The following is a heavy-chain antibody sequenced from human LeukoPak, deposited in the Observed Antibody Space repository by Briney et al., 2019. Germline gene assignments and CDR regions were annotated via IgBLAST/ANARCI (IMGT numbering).Heavy chain of an antibody. D-gene: IGHD4-17*01. Sequence: GASVKASCKASGFTFTSSAMQWVRQARGQRLEWIGWIVVGSGNTNYAQKFQERVTITRDMSTSTAYMELSSLRSEDTAVYYCAAANEAADGDSFDYWGQGTLVTVSS. CDR1: GFTFTSSA. V-gene: IGHV1-58*02. CDR2: IVVGSGNT. CDR3: AAANEAADGDSFDY. J-gene: IGHJ4*02.